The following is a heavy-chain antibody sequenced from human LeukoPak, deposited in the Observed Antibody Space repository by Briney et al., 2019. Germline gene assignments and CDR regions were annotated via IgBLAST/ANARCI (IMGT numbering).Heavy chain of an antibody. CDR3: ANVLLWFGELLDFQH. CDR2: IKQDGSEK. Sequence: GGSLRLSCAASGFTFSSYWMSWVRQAPGKGLEWVANIKQDGSEKYYVDSVKGRFTISRDNAKNSLYLQMNSLRAEDTAVYYCANVLLWFGELLDFQHWGQGTLVTVSS. J-gene: IGHJ1*01. CDR1: GFTFSSYW. V-gene: IGHV3-7*01. D-gene: IGHD3-10*01.